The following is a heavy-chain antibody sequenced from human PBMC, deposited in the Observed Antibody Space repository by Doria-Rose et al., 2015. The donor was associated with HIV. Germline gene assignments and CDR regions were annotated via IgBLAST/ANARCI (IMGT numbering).Heavy chain of an antibody. CDR2: IFSDDER. J-gene: IGHJ4*02. V-gene: IGHV2-26*01. CDR3: ARIKSSRWYHKYYFDF. D-gene: IGHD6-13*01. Sequence: QVTLKESGPVLVKPTETLTLTCTVSGVSLSSPGMGVSWIRQPPGKALEWLANIFSDDERSYNTSLKSRLTISRGTSKSQVVHTMTDMDPVDTATYYCARIKSSRWYHKYYFDFWGQGTLVIVSA. CDR1: GVSLSSPGMG.